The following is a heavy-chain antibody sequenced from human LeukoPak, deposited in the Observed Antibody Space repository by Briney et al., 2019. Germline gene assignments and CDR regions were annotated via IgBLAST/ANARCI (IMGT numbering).Heavy chain of an antibody. J-gene: IGHJ4*02. D-gene: IGHD6-13*01. CDR3: ARSQFVSGFCSSLGRYFDY. CDR2: IKHTGGS. Sequence: SETLSLTCGVYGGSFDDYYWSWIRQPPGKGLEWFGEIKHTGGSKYNPYLTGRVTVSVDTSKNQISLKTNSVTGADTALYYRARSQFVSGFCSSLGRYFDYWGQGVLVTVSS. CDR1: GGSFDDYY. V-gene: IGHV4-34*01.